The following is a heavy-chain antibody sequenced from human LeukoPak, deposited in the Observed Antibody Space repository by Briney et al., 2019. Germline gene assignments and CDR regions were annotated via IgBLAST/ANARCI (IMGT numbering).Heavy chain of an antibody. CDR2: IYYSGST. V-gene: IGHV4-39*01. J-gene: IGHJ6*03. D-gene: IGHD3-10*01. Sequence: SETLSLTCTVSGGSISSSSYYWGWIRQPPGKGLEWIGSIYYSGSTYYNPSLRSRVTISVDTSKNQFSLKLSSVTAADTAVYARHRYYYRSGSYYGAPYYMDVWGKGTTVTISS. CDR1: GGSISSSSYY. CDR3: HRYYYRSGSYYGAPYYMDV.